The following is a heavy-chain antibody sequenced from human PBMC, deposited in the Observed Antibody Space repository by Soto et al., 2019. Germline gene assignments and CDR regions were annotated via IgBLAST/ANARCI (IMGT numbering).Heavy chain of an antibody. V-gene: IGHV3-30-3*01. J-gene: IGHJ4*02. CDR2: ISYDGSNK. Sequence: QVQLVESGGGVVQPGRSLRLSCAASGFTFSSYAMRWVRQAPGKGLEWVAVISYDGSNKYYADSVKGRFTISRDNSKNTLYLQMNSLRAEDTAVYYCARSTGPGDYWGQGTLVTVSS. CDR1: GFTFSSYA. CDR3: ARSTGPGDY. D-gene: IGHD1-1*01.